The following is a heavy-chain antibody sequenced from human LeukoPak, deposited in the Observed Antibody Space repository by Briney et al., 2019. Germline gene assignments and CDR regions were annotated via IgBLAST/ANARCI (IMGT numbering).Heavy chain of an antibody. Sequence: PSETLSPTCAVSGYSISSGYYWGWIRQPPGKGLEWIGSIYHSGSTYYNPSLKSRVTISVDTSKNQFSLKLSSVTAADTAVYYCAREKAITMIVVARRSAFDIWGQGTMVTVSS. V-gene: IGHV4-38-2*02. D-gene: IGHD3-22*01. CDR2: IYHSGST. CDR3: AREKAITMIVVARRSAFDI. J-gene: IGHJ3*02. CDR1: GYSISSGYY.